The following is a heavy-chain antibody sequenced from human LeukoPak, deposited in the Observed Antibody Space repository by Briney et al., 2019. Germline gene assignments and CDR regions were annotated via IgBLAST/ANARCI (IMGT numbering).Heavy chain of an antibody. CDR2: ISGSGGST. J-gene: IGHJ6*02. CDR3: AKFVGRPYYYGMDV. CDR1: GFTFSSYA. V-gene: IGHV3-23*01. D-gene: IGHD2-15*01. Sequence: GGSLRLSCAASGFTFSSYAMSWVRQAPGKGLEWVSAISGSGGSTYYADSVKGRFTISRDNSKNTLYLQMNSLRAEDTVVYYCAKFVGRPYYYGMDVWGQGTTVTVSS.